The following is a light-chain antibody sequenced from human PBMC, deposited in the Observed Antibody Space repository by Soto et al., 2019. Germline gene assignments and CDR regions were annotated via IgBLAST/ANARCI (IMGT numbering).Light chain of an antibody. Sequence: QSVLTQPRSVSGSPGQSVTISCTGTSSDVGGYNYVSWYQQHPGKAPKLMIYDVSKRPSGVPDRFSGSKSGNTASLTISGLQAEDEADYYCCSYAGRRGFGGGTKLTVL. CDR3: CSYAGRRG. CDR2: DVS. CDR1: SSDVGGYNY. V-gene: IGLV2-11*01. J-gene: IGLJ2*01.